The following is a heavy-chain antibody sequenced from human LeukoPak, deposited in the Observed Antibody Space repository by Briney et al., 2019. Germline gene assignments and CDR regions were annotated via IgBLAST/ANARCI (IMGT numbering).Heavy chain of an antibody. CDR1: GFTFSSYA. J-gene: IGHJ6*03. CDR3: ARAHLSSSSTDYMDV. V-gene: IGHV3-23*01. Sequence: PGGSLRLSCAASGFTFSSYAMSWVRQAPGKGLEWVSTVSGNGGITYYADSMKGRFTISRDNSKNTLSLQMNSLRPEDTAVYYCARAHLSSSSTDYMDVWGKGTTVTVSS. D-gene: IGHD6-6*01. CDR2: VSGNGGIT.